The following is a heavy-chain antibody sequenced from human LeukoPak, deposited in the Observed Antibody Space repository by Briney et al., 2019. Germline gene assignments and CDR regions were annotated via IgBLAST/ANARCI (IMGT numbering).Heavy chain of an antibody. CDR2: INPSGGST. CDR1: GYTFTGYY. D-gene: IGHD2-2*01. J-gene: IGHJ4*02. Sequence: ASVKVSCKASGYTFTGYYMHWVRQAPGQGLEWMGIINPSGGSTSYAQKFQGRVTMTRDTSTSTVYMELSSLRSEDTAVYYCARGFVVVPAAPGGFDYWGQGTLVTVSS. V-gene: IGHV1-46*03. CDR3: ARGFVVVPAAPGGFDY.